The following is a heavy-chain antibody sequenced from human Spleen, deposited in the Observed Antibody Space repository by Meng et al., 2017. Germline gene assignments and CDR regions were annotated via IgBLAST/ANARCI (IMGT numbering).Heavy chain of an antibody. J-gene: IGHJ4*02. V-gene: IGHV3-48*03. Sequence: GGSLRLSCAASGFTFSSYEMNWVRQAPGKGLEWVSYISSSGSTIYYADSVKGRFTISRDNAKNSLYLQMNSLRAEDTAVYYCARDQGYCSGGSCYPNYFDYWGQGTLVTVSS. CDR2: ISSSGSTI. D-gene: IGHD2-15*01. CDR3: ARDQGYCSGGSCYPNYFDY. CDR1: GFTFSSYE.